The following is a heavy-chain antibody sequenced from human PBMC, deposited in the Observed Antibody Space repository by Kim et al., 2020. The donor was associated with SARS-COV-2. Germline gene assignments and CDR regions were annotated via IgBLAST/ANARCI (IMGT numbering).Heavy chain of an antibody. CDR3: ARSKEIEDYDFWSGYYTTFYYYYGMDV. Sequence: GGSLRLSCAASGFTFSSYAMHWVRQAPGKGLEYVSAISSNGGSTYYADSVKGRFTISRDNSKNTLYLQMGSLRAEDMAVYYCARSKEIEDYDFWSGYYTTFYYYYGMDVWGQGTTVTVSS. CDR2: ISSNGGST. J-gene: IGHJ6*02. D-gene: IGHD3-3*01. V-gene: IGHV3-64*02. CDR1: GFTFSSYA.